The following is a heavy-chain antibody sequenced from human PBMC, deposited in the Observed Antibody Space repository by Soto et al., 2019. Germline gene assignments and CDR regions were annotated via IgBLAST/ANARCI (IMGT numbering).Heavy chain of an antibody. D-gene: IGHD3-16*01. CDR1: GGSVSGGSYY. J-gene: IGHJ4*02. V-gene: IGHV4-61*01. CDR2: LYFTGST. Sequence: PSETLSLTCTVSGGSVSGGSYYWTWIRQTPMKGLEFIGYLYFTGSTNYNPSLKSRVSISRDTSKNQFSLNLRSVTAADTAVYYCARMSMMTQIDYWGQGTLVTVSS. CDR3: ARMSMMTQIDY.